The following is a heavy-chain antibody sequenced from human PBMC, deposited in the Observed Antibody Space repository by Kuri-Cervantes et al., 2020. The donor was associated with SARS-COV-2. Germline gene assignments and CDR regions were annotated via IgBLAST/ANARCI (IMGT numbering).Heavy chain of an antibody. Sequence: ESLKISCAVSGGSISTTNYYWAWIRQPPGKGPEWIASIYYTGSTSYKPSLKTRATISLDTSKNQFSLNLRSVTAADTAVYFCAKNPFPEVGNTGWAFDIWGQGTVVTVS. V-gene: IGHV4-39*07. J-gene: IGHJ3*02. CDR1: GGSISTTNYY. CDR2: IYYTGST. D-gene: IGHD1-14*01. CDR3: AKNPFPEVGNTGWAFDI.